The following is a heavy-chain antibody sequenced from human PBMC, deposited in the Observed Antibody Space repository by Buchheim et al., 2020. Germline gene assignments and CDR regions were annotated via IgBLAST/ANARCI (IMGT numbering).Heavy chain of an antibody. CDR3: AKDGVGAPPYYYYYMDV. V-gene: IGHV3-23*01. CDR2: ISGSGGST. Sequence: EVQLLESGGGLVRPGGSLRLSCAASGFTFSSDAMSWVRQAPGKGLEWVSAISGSGGSTYYADSVKGRFPISRDNSKNTLYLQMNSLRAEDTAVYYCAKDGVGAPPYYYYYMDVWGKGTT. J-gene: IGHJ6*03. D-gene: IGHD1-26*01. CDR1: GFTFSSDA.